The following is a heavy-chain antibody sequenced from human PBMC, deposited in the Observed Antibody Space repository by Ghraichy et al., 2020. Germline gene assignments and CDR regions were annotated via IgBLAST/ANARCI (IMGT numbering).Heavy chain of an antibody. CDR3: AKGPDVVPAAHFDY. CDR2: ISWNSGSI. V-gene: IGHV3-9*01. D-gene: IGHD2-2*01. J-gene: IGHJ4*02. CDR1: GFTFDDYA. Sequence: GGSLRLSCAASGFTFDDYAMHWVRQAPGKDLEWVSGISWNSGSIGYADSVKGRFTISRDNAKNSLYLQMNSLRAEDTALYYCAKGPDVVPAAHFDYWGQGTLVTVSS.